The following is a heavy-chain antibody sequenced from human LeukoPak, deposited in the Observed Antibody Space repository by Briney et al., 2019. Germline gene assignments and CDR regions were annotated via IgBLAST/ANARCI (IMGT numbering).Heavy chain of an antibody. Sequence: GGSLRLSCAASGFTFSSYSMNWVRQAPGKGLEWVSSISSSSSYIYYADSVKGRFTISRDNAKNSLYLQMNSLRAEDTAVYCCARVNDYGDYGYWGQGTLVTVPS. D-gene: IGHD4-17*01. CDR1: GFTFSSYS. CDR2: ISSSSSYI. CDR3: ARVNDYGDYGY. V-gene: IGHV3-21*01. J-gene: IGHJ4*02.